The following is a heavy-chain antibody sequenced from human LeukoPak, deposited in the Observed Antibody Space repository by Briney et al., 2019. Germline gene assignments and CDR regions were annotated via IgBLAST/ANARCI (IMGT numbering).Heavy chain of an antibody. V-gene: IGHV1-18*01. CDR2: ISAYNGNT. D-gene: IGHD5-12*01. CDR3: AREGGIVATTAFDY. CDR1: GYTFTRYS. Sequence: ASVKVSCKASGYTFTRYSISWVRQAPGQGLEWMGWISAYNGNTNYAQRLQGRVTVTTDTSTSTAYMELRSLTSDDTAIYYCAREGGIVATTAFDYWGQGTLVTVSS. J-gene: IGHJ4*02.